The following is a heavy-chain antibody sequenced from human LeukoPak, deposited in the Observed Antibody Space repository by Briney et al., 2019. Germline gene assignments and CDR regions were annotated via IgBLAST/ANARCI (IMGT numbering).Heavy chain of an antibody. CDR3: ARYSWGYSYLFDF. D-gene: IGHD5-18*01. V-gene: IGHV4-30-4*08. CDR1: GASIGSGDYY. CDR2: IYYTGST. Sequence: NPSETLSLTCTVSGASIGSGDYYWSWIRQPPGEGLDWIGYIYYTGSTNYNPSFKSRLTISVDTSKNQFSLKLSSVTAADTAVYYCARYSWGYSYLFDFWGQGTLVTVSS. J-gene: IGHJ4*02.